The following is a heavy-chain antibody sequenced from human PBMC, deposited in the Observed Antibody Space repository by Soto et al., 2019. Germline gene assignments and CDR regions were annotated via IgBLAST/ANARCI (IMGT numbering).Heavy chain of an antibody. D-gene: IGHD3-22*01. J-gene: IGHJ4*02. Sequence: EVQLVESGGGLVQPGGSLKLSCAASGFTFSSYAMSWVRQAPGKGLEWVSAISGSGGSTYYADSVKGRFTISRDNSKNTLYLQMNSLRAEDTAVYYCAKGQYYYDSSGYYYYYWGQGTLVTVSS. V-gene: IGHV3-23*04. CDR2: ISGSGGST. CDR1: GFTFSSYA. CDR3: AKGQYYYDSSGYYYYY.